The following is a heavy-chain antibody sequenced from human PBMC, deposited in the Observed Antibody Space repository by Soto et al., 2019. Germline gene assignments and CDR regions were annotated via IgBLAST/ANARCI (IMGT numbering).Heavy chain of an antibody. V-gene: IGHV4-39*01. D-gene: IGHD3-9*01. CDR2: ICFGGTT. J-gene: IGHJ4*02. Sequence: PSETLSLTCTVSGASLSGNAYCWAWIRQPPGKGLEWIASICFGGTTYNQPTLESRLTVTVDTSKNQFSLKMRSVTAADTAVYYCARHVKFLPYDKEVTPVHWGQGILVTVSS. CDR1: GASLSGNAYC. CDR3: ARHVKFLPYDKEVTPVH.